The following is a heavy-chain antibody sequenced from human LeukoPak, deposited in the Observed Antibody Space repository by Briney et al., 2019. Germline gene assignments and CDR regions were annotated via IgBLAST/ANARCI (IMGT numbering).Heavy chain of an antibody. V-gene: IGHV4-38-2*01. D-gene: IGHD3-3*01. CDR1: GFTFSDYY. Sequence: LRLSCAASGFTFSDYYMSWIRQPPGKGLEWIGSIYYSGSTYHNPSLKSRVTISVDTSKNQFSLKLSSVTAADTAVYYCARCDYDFWSGYHDYWGQGTLVTVSS. CDR2: IYYSGST. J-gene: IGHJ4*02. CDR3: ARCDYDFWSGYHDY.